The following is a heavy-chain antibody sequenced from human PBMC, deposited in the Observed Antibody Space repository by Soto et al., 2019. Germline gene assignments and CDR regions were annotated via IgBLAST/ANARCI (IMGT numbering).Heavy chain of an antibody. J-gene: IGHJ6*02. D-gene: IGHD2-2*01. CDR3: ANYRSTSGSYYYYGMDV. Sequence: ASVKVSCKVSGYTLTELSMHWVRQAPGKGLEWMGGFDPEDGETIYAQKFQGRVTMTEDTSTDTAYMELSSLRSEDTAVYYCANYRSTSGSYYYYGMDVWGQGTTVTVSS. CDR2: FDPEDGET. CDR1: GYTLTELS. V-gene: IGHV1-24*01.